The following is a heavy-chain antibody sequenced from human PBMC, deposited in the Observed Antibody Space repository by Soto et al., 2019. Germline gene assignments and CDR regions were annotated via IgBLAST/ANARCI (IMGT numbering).Heavy chain of an antibody. J-gene: IGHJ4*02. D-gene: IGHD4-17*01. V-gene: IGHV1-18*01. CDR3: XXXXXDYAGY. Sequence: QVQLVQSGAEVKKPGAPVKVSCKASGYTFTSYGISWVRQAPGQGLEWMGWISAYNGNTNYAEKLQGRVTMTTDTSTSTAYMELRSLRSDDTXXXXXXXXXXDYAGYWGQGTLVIVSS. CDR2: ISAYNGNT. CDR1: GYTFTSYG.